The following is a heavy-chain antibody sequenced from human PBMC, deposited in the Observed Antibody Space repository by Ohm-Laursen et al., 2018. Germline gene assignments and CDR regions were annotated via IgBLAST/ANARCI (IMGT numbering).Heavy chain of an antibody. CDR2: IYYDGLNK. Sequence: SLRLSCAASGFTFSRYGMHWARQAPGKGLEWVAIIYYDGLNKYYADSVKGRFTISKDNSNNTLYLQMDSLRAEDTAVYYCARSHVHDFGDYLDFWGQGTLVTVSS. D-gene: IGHD4-17*01. CDR3: ARSHVHDFGDYLDF. J-gene: IGHJ4*02. CDR1: GFTFSRYG. V-gene: IGHV3-33*01.